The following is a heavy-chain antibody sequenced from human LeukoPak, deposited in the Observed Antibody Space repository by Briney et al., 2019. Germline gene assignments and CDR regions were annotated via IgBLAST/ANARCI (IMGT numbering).Heavy chain of an antibody. CDR3: ARGTERASWFDP. CDR2: IYHSGST. V-gene: IGHV4-30-2*01. D-gene: IGHD1-1*01. Sequence: SETLSLTCAVSDGSISSGGYSWSWIRQPPGKGLEWIGYIYHSGSTYYSPSLKSRVTISVDRSKNQFSLKLSSVTAADTAVYYCARGTERASWFDPWGQGTLVTVSS. CDR1: DGSISSGGYS. J-gene: IGHJ5*02.